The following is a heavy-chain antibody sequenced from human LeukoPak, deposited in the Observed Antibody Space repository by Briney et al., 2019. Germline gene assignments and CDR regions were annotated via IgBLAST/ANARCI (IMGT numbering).Heavy chain of an antibody. CDR3: IGSGSYYTVFDY. V-gene: IGHV4-39*01. J-gene: IGHJ4*02. CDR1: GGSISSSSYY. Sequence: SETLSLTCTVSGGSISSSSYYWGWIRQPPGKGLEWIGSIYYSGSTYYNPSLKSRVTISVDTSKNQFSLKLSSVTAADTAVYYRIGSGSYYTVFDYWGQGTLVTVSS. D-gene: IGHD3-10*01. CDR2: IYYSGST.